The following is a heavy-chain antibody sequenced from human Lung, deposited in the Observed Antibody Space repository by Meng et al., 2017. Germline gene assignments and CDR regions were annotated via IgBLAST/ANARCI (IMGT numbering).Heavy chain of an antibody. D-gene: IGHD6-13*01. J-gene: IGHJ2*01. CDR2: ISVKNGEA. V-gene: IGHV1-18*01. CDR1: GYIFTNYD. CDR3: ARYVPNGSFWYFDF. Sequence: QVRLGQAGAVRKKPGASMKVSGKASGYIFTNYDISWVRQAPGQGLEWMGWISVKNGEAKYPQNFQGRVTMTTDTTTSTAYMELRSLTSDDTAVYYCARYVPNGSFWYFDFWGRGTLVTVSS.